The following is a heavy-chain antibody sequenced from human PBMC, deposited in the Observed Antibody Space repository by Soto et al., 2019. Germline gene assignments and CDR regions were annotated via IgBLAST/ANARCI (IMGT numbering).Heavy chain of an antibody. V-gene: IGHV3-30*18. CDR1: GFTFSRYG. J-gene: IGHJ6*03. CDR2: ILYDGTNK. D-gene: IGHD3-3*01. Sequence: GGSLRLSCAASGFTFSRYGMHWVRQAPGKGLEWVAVILYDGTNKYYADSVKGRFTISRDNSKNTLYLQMDSLRAEDTAVYYCAKDLRLLEWLSYYYMDVWGKGTTVTVSS. CDR3: AKDLRLLEWLSYYYMDV.